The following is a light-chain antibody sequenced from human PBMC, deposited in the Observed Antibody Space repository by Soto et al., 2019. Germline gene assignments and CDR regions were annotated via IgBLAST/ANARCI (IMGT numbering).Light chain of an antibody. V-gene: IGKV1-33*01. Sequence: DIQMTQSPSSLSASVGDRVTITCQASQDISNNLHWYQLKPGKAPKLLIYDASNLETGVPSRFSGSGSGTDFTVTISSLQPEGVATDYCEEYDDLPRAFGRGTKVQSK. CDR3: EEYDDLPRA. CDR2: DAS. CDR1: QDISNN. J-gene: IGKJ2*01.